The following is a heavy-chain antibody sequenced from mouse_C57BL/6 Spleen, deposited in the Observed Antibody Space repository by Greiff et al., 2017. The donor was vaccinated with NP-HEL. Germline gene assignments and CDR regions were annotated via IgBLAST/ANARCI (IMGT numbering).Heavy chain of an antibody. CDR2: ISSGSSTI. J-gene: IGHJ3*01. CDR3: ARVYYGSSYPWFAY. CDR1: GFTFSDYG. D-gene: IGHD1-1*01. V-gene: IGHV5-17*01. Sequence: EVHLVESGGGLVKPGGSLKLSCAASGFTFSDYGMHWVRQAPEKGLEWVAYISSGSSTIYYADTVKGRFTISRDNAKNTLFLQMTSLRSEDTAMYYCARVYYGSSYPWFAYWGQGTLVTVSA.